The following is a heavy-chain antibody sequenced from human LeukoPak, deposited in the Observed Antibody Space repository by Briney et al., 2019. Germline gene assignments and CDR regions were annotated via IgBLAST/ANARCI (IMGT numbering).Heavy chain of an antibody. D-gene: IGHD2-21*02. V-gene: IGHV3-23*01. Sequence: GGSLRLSCAASGFTFSSNAMSWVRQAPGKGLEGVSAISGSSATTYSADSVKGRFTISRDSSKNTLYLQMNSLRAEDTAVYYCAKCSGGGDCYSPLDYWGQGTLVTVSS. CDR1: GFTFSSNA. CDR3: AKCSGGGDCYSPLDY. CDR2: ISGSSATT. J-gene: IGHJ4*02.